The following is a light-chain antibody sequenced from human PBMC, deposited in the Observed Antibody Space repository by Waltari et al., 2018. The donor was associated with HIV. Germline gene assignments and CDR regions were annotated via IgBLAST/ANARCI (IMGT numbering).Light chain of an antibody. V-gene: IGLV1-47*01. CDR2: GSN. J-gene: IGLJ3*02. CDR1: SSNIGSNY. Sequence: QSVLTQSPSASGTPGHRVTISCSGSSSNIGSNYVYWYQQLPGTAPKLLIYGSNQRPPGVPDRFSGSKSGTSAALAISGLRSEDEADYYCAAWDDSLSGRVFGGGTKLTVL. CDR3: AAWDDSLSGRV.